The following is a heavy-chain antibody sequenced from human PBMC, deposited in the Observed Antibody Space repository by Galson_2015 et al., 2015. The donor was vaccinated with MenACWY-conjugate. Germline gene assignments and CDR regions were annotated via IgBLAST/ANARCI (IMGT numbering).Heavy chain of an antibody. Sequence: SEPLSLTCTVSGGSINIYYWSWIRQPPGKGLEWIGYMYYSGSANYNPSLKSRVTISVDTSKNQFSLTMTSVTAADTAVYYCARGVNLASMAGYWGQGTLVTVSS. V-gene: IGHV4-59*01. CDR3: ARGVNLASMAGY. CDR2: MYYSGSA. CDR1: GGSINIYY. J-gene: IGHJ4*02. D-gene: IGHD3-3*02.